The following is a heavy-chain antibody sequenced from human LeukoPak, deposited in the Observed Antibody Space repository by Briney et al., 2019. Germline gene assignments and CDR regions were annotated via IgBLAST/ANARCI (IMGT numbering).Heavy chain of an antibody. CDR1: GYTFTSYG. J-gene: IGHJ3*02. V-gene: IGHV1-18*01. Sequence: ASVKVSCKASGYTFTSYGISWVRQAPGQGLEWMGWISAYNGNTNYAQKLQGRVTMTTDTPTSTAYMELRSLRSDDTAVYYCARDRQVGYDSSGYWSAFDIWGQGTMVTVSS. CDR3: ARDRQVGYDSSGYWSAFDI. D-gene: IGHD3-22*01. CDR2: ISAYNGNT.